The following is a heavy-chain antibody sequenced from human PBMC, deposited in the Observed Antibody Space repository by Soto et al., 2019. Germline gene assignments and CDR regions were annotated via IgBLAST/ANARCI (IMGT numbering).Heavy chain of an antibody. Sequence: GASVKVSCKASGYTFTSYGISWVRQAPGQGLEWMGWISAYNGNTNYAQKLQGRVTMTTDTSTSTAYMELRSLRSDDTAVYYCARDVVVVAALNYYYYGMDVWRQGTTVTVSS. J-gene: IGHJ6*02. V-gene: IGHV1-18*01. CDR2: ISAYNGNT. CDR1: GYTFTSYG. CDR3: ARDVVVVAALNYYYYGMDV. D-gene: IGHD2-15*01.